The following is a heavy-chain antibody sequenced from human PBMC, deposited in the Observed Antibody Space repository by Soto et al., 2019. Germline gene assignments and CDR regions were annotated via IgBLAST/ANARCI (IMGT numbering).Heavy chain of an antibody. V-gene: IGHV4-4*02. D-gene: IGHD2-2*01. CDR2: IYHSGNT. Sequence: QVQLQESGPGLVEPSGTLSLTCAVSSGSIGSTNWWSWVRQPPGKGLEWIGEIYHSGNTNYSPSFKSRGTLSVDKSKNQFSLQLSSVTAADTAMYYCAKRACRSTSCYYANFDPWGQGTLVTVSS. J-gene: IGHJ5*02. CDR1: SGSIGSTNW. CDR3: AKRACRSTSCYYANFDP.